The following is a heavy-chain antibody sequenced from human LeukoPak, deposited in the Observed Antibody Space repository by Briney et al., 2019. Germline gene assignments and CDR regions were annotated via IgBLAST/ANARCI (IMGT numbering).Heavy chain of an antibody. CDR1: GFTFDDYA. J-gene: IGHJ3*02. Sequence: GGSLRLSCAASGFTFDDYAMHWVRQAPGKGLEWVAVISYDGSNKYYADSVKGRFTISRDNSKNTLYLQMNSLRAEDTAVYYCAYDSGYEDEDAFDIWGQGTMVTVSS. D-gene: IGHD5-12*01. CDR3: AYDSGYEDEDAFDI. V-gene: IGHV3-30*18. CDR2: ISYDGSNK.